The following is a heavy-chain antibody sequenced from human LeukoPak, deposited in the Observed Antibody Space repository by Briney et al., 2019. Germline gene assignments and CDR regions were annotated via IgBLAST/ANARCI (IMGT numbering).Heavy chain of an antibody. CDR2: IIPILGIA. J-gene: IGHJ5*02. CDR1: GGTFSSYA. V-gene: IGHV1-69*04. D-gene: IGHD3-3*01. CDR3: ASQITISGVVRFDP. Sequence: GSSVKVSCKASGGTFSSYAISWVRQAPGQGLEWMGRIIPILGIANYAQKFQGRVTITADKSTSTAYMELSSLRSEDTAVYYCASQITISGVVRFDPWGQGTLVTVSS.